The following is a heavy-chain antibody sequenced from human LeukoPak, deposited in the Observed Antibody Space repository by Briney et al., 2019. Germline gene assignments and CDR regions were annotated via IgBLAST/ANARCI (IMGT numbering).Heavy chain of an antibody. CDR1: GFTLSSHS. CDR3: ARLLHYERSVYRPVDC. Sequence: PGGSLRLSCAASGFTLSSHSMSWVRQAPGKGLEWVANVKEDGSEENYVDSVKGRFTISRDNAVKSLYLQMNSLRAEDTAVYFCARLLHYERSVYRPVDCWGQGTLVAVSS. D-gene: IGHD5/OR15-5a*01. J-gene: IGHJ4*02. V-gene: IGHV3-7*01. CDR2: VKEDGSEE.